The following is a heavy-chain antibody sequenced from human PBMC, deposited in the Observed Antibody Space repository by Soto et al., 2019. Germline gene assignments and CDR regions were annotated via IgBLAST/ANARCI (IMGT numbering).Heavy chain of an antibody. D-gene: IGHD6-6*01. CDR2: ISATDVAT. Sequence: EVQLLESGGGLVQPGGSLRLSCAASGFSFSSYAMGWVRQAPGKGLEWVSIISATDVATYYADSVKGHFIIARDDSRRTLFLPMNSLRAEDTAVCHWVKDVYRGSSGKFDLWGQGTLVTVSS. CDR1: GFSFSSYA. V-gene: IGHV3-23*01. J-gene: IGHJ5*02. CDR3: VKDVYRGSSGKFDL.